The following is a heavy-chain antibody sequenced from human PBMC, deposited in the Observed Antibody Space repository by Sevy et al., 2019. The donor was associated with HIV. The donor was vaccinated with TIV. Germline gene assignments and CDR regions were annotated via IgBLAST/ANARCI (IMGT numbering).Heavy chain of an antibody. Sequence: SETLSLTCAVSSYSISSDYYWGWIRQPPGKGLEWIGSIYHSGSSHYNPSHKSRVTISVDTSKNPFSLKLSSVTAADTAVYYCARAIGTQVAGLYYFDYWGQGTLVTVSS. CDR1: SYSISSDYY. CDR2: IYHSGSS. J-gene: IGHJ4*02. V-gene: IGHV4-38-2*01. CDR3: ARAIGTQVAGLYYFDY. D-gene: IGHD6-19*01.